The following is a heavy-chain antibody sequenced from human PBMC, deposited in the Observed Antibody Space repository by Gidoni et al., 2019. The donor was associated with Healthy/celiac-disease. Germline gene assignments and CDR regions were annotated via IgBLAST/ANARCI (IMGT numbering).Heavy chain of an antibody. Sequence: QVQLQQWGAGLLKPSETLSLTRAVYGGSFSGYYWSWIRQPPGKGLEWIGEINHSGSTNYNPSLKSRVTISVDTSKNQFSLKLSSVTAADTAVYYCARGRAYEEKAWLQVGTEYYFDYWGQGTLVTVSS. CDR2: INHSGST. V-gene: IGHV4-34*01. J-gene: IGHJ4*02. CDR3: ARGRAYEEKAWLQVGTEYYFDY. D-gene: IGHD3-9*01. CDR1: GGSFSGYY.